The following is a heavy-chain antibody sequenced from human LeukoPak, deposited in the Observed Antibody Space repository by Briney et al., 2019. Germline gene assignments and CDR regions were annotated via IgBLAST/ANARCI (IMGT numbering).Heavy chain of an antibody. D-gene: IGHD4-17*01. CDR2: INHSGST. CDR3: ARGHPERTTGTTVTTLGYFDY. J-gene: IGHJ4*02. V-gene: IGHV4-34*01. CDR1: GGSFSGYY. Sequence: PSETLSLTCAVYGGSFSGYYWSWIRQPPGKGLEWIGEINHSGSTNYNPSLKSRVTISVDTSKNQFSLKLSSVTAADTAVYYCARGHPERTTGTTVTTLGYFDYWGQGTLVTVSS.